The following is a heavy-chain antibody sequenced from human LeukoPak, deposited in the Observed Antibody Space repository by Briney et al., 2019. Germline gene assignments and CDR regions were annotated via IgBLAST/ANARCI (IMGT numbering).Heavy chain of an antibody. CDR3: ARGVAYGSGGFDY. J-gene: IGHJ4*02. D-gene: IGHD3-10*01. CDR1: GGSISSGDYY. Sequence: SETLSLTCTVSGGSISSGDYYRSGIRPPPGKGLEWIGYIYYSGSTYYNPSLKSRVTISVDTSKNQFSLKLSSVTAADTAVYYCARGVAYGSGGFDYWGQGTLVTVSS. CDR2: IYYSGST. V-gene: IGHV4-30-4*08.